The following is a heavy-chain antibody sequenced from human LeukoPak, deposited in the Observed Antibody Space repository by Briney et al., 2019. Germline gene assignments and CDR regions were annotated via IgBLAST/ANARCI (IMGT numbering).Heavy chain of an antibody. J-gene: IGHJ5*02. CDR1: GGSISSGGYY. V-gene: IGHV4-31*03. CDR2: IYYSGST. D-gene: IGHD3-3*01. Sequence: SQTLSLTCTVSGGSISSGGYYWSWIRQHPGKGLEWIGYIYYSGSTYYNPSLKSRVTISVDTSKNQFSLKLSSVTAADTAVYYCVREIFGVVIKSPWFDPWGQGTLVTVSS. CDR3: VREIFGVVIKSPWFDP.